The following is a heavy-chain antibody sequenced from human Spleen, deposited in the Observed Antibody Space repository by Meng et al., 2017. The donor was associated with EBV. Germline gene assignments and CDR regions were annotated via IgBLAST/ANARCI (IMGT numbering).Heavy chain of an antibody. CDR1: GGSFSGYY. D-gene: IGHD1-1*01. CDR2: INHSGST. J-gene: IGHJ5*02. Sequence: QGRLQQWGAGLLRPSETLSLTCAVDGGSFSGYYWNWIRQPPGKGLEWIGEINHSGSTDYNPSLKSRVTISVDTSKNQFSLKLSSVTAADTAVYYCARGGKQQLVRRNWFDPWGQGTLVTVSS. CDR3: ARGGKQQLVRRNWFDP. V-gene: IGHV4-34*01.